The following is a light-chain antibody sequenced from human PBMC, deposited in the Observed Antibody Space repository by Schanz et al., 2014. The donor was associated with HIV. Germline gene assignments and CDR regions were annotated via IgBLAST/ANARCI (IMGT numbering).Light chain of an antibody. CDR1: SSDVGSYDL. J-gene: IGLJ1*01. Sequence: QSALTQPASVSGSPGQSITISCTGTSSDVGSYDLVSWYQQHPGRPPKLLISEVSKRPSGVSSRFSGSKSGNTASLTISGLQADDESDYYCCSYAFTIPSLDVFGTGTKLTVL. V-gene: IGLV2-23*02. CDR2: EVS. CDR3: CSYAFTIPSLDV.